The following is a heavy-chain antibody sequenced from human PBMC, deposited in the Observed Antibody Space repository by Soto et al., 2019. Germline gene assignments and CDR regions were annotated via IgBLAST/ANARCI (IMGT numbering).Heavy chain of an antibody. V-gene: IGHV3-21*06. Sequence: HLVESGGGLVQPGGSLRLSCVASGTTFSRSSMHWVRQAPGKGLEWVSSISSESTYRYYADSAEGRFTVSRDNAKNSLFLQMDNLRVEDTAVYYCARDTLRGDFDDWGQGTLVTVSS. CDR2: ISSESTYR. J-gene: IGHJ4*02. D-gene: IGHD3-16*01. CDR1: GTTFSRSS. CDR3: ARDTLRGDFDD.